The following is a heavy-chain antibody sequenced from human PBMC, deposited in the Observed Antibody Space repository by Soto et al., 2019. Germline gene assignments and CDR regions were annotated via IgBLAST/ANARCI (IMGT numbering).Heavy chain of an antibody. V-gene: IGHV4-39*01. Sequence: SETLSLTCTVSGGSISSSSYYWGWIRQPPGKGLEWIGSIYYSGSTYYNPSLKSRVTISVDTSKNQFSLKLSSVTAADTAVYYCARLMGIVAAAPGYWGQGTLVTVSS. CDR3: ARLMGIVAAAPGY. CDR1: GGSISSSSYY. J-gene: IGHJ4*02. D-gene: IGHD6-13*01. CDR2: IYYSGST.